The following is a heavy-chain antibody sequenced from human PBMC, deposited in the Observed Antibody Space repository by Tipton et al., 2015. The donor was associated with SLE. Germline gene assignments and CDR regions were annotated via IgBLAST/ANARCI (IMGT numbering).Heavy chain of an antibody. CDR1: GGSISSSSYY. V-gene: IGHV4-39*07. J-gene: IGHJ4*02. Sequence: TLSLTCTVSGGSISSSSYYWSWIRQPPGKGLEWIGEINHSGSTNYNPSLKSRVTISVDTSKNQFSLKLSSVTAADTAVYYCAREGGIGLDYWGQGTLVTVSS. CDR3: AREGGIGLDY. D-gene: IGHD3-16*01. CDR2: INHSGST.